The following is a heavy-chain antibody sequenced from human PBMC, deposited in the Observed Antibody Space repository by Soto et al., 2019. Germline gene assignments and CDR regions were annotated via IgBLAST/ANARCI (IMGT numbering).Heavy chain of an antibody. CDR2: IWYDGSNK. J-gene: IGHJ4*02. V-gene: IGHV3-33*01. CDR1: GFTFSSYG. CDR3: ARGDDEYSSLGFDY. D-gene: IGHD6-6*01. Sequence: QVQLVESGGGVVQPGRSLRLSCAASGFTFSSYGMHWVRQAPGKGREWVAVIWYDGSNKYYADSVKGRFTISRDNSKNTLYLQMNSLRAEDTAVYYCARGDDEYSSLGFDYWGQGTLVTVSS.